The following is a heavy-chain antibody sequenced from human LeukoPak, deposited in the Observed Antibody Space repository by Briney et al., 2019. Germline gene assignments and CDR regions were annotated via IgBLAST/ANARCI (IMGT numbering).Heavy chain of an antibody. D-gene: IGHD3-10*01. Sequence: GGSLRPSCAASGFTFSSYWMSWVRQAPGKGLEWVANIKQDGSEKYYVDSVKGRFTISRDNAKNSLYLQMNSLRAEDTAVYYCARSHDYYGSGSGNWFDPWGQGTLVTVSS. J-gene: IGHJ5*02. V-gene: IGHV3-7*03. CDR2: IKQDGSEK. CDR3: ARSHDYYGSGSGNWFDP. CDR1: GFTFSSYW.